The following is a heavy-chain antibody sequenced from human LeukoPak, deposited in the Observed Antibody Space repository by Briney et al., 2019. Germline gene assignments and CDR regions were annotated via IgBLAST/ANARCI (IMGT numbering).Heavy chain of an antibody. Sequence: GASVKVSCKASGYTFTSYAMHWVRQAPGQRLEWMGWINAGNGNTKYSQKFQGRVTITRDTSASTAYMELSSLGSEDTAVYYCARVYYDILTGYSPLYYWGQGTLVTVSS. CDR3: ARVYYDILTGYSPLYY. CDR1: GYTFTSYA. J-gene: IGHJ4*02. CDR2: INAGNGNT. V-gene: IGHV1-3*01. D-gene: IGHD3-9*01.